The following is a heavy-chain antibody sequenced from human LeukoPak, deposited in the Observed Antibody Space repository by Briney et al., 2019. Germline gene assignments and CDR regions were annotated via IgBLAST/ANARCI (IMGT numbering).Heavy chain of an antibody. D-gene: IGHD3-10*01. J-gene: IGHJ6*02. V-gene: IGHV3-30*18. CDR2: ISYDGSNK. CDR3: AKDLYYYGSGSYYKGDRDYYYYGMDV. Sequence: GGSLRPSCAASGFTFSSYGMHWVRQAPGKGLEWVAVISYDGSNKYYADSVKGRFTISRDNSKNTLYLQMNSLRAEDTAVYYCAKDLYYYGSGSYYKGDRDYYYYGMDVWGQGTTVTVSS. CDR1: GFTFSSYG.